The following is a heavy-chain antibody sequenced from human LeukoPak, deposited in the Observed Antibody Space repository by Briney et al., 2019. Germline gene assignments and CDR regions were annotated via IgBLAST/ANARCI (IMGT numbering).Heavy chain of an antibody. CDR2: ISGSGGST. J-gene: IGHJ6*02. Sequence: GGSLRLSCAASGFTFSSYAMSWVRQAPGKGLEWVSAISGSGGSTYYADSVRGRFTISRDNSKNTLYLQMNSLRAEDTAVYYCARRYDSSGYYPHYYYYYGMDVWGQGTTVTVSS. D-gene: IGHD3-22*01. CDR1: GFTFSSYA. V-gene: IGHV3-23*01. CDR3: ARRYDSSGYYPHYYYYYGMDV.